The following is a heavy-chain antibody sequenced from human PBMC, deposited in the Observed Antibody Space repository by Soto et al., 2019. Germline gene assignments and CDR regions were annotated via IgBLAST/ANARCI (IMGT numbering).Heavy chain of an antibody. D-gene: IGHD5-12*01. J-gene: IGHJ6*02. CDR2: TYYRSKWYN. Sequence: QVQLQQSGPGLVKPSQTLSLTCAISGDSVSSNSAAWNWIRQSPSRGLEWLGRTYYRSKWYNDYAVSVKRRITINPDTSKNQFSLQLNAVTPEDTAVYYCARDRVATIKYYYYYYGMDVWGQGTTVTVSS. CDR3: ARDRVATIKYYYYYYGMDV. V-gene: IGHV6-1*01. CDR1: GDSVSSNSAA.